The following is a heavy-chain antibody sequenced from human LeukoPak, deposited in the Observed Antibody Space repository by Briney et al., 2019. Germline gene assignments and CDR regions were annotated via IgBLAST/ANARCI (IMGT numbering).Heavy chain of an antibody. CDR1: GGSISSYY. J-gene: IGHJ4*02. Sequence: SETLSLTCTVSGGSISSYYWSWIRQPAGKGLEWIGRIYISGSTNYNPSLKSRVTMSVDTSKNQFSLKLSSVTAADTAVYYCARDICSGGSCSFDYWGQGTLVTVSS. CDR3: ARDICSGGSCSFDY. D-gene: IGHD2-15*01. CDR2: IYISGST. V-gene: IGHV4-4*07.